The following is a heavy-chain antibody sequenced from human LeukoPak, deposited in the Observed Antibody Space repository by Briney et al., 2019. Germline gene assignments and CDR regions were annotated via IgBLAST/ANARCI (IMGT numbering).Heavy chain of an antibody. CDR3: ARGIVVVPAAGGFDYYYYMDV. V-gene: IGHV4-61*02. J-gene: IGHJ6*03. CDR2: IYTSGST. Sequence: TLSLTCTVSGGSISSGSYYWGWIRQPAGKGQEWIGRIYTSGSTNYNPSLKSRVTISVDTSKNQFSLKLSSVTAADTAVYSCARGIVVVPAAGGFDYYYYMDVWGKGTTVTVSS. D-gene: IGHD2-2*01. CDR1: GGSISSGSYY.